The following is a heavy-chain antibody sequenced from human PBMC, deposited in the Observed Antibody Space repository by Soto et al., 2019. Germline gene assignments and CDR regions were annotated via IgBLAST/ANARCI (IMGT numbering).Heavy chain of an antibody. CDR3: ARGHHSNTLYYYYYYMDV. J-gene: IGHJ6*03. Sequence: ASVKVSCKASGYTFTSYAMHWVRQAPGQRLEWMGWINAGNGNTKYSQKFQGRVTITRDTSASTAYMELSSLRSEDTAVYYCARGHHSNTLYYYYYYMDVWGKGTTVTVSS. CDR1: GYTFTSYA. V-gene: IGHV1-3*01. CDR2: INAGNGNT. D-gene: IGHD4-4*01.